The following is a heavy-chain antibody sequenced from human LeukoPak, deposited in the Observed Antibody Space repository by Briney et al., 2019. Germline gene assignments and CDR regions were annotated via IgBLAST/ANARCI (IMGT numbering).Heavy chain of an antibody. D-gene: IGHD1-26*01. Sequence: GRSLRLSCAASGFTFSSYGMHWVRQAPGKGLEWVAVISYDGSNKYYADSVKGRFTISRDNSKNTLYLQMNSLRAEDTAVYYCAKSGATAHNFDYWGQGTLVTVSS. V-gene: IGHV3-30*18. CDR1: GFTFSSYG. J-gene: IGHJ4*02. CDR3: AKSGATAHNFDY. CDR2: ISYDGSNK.